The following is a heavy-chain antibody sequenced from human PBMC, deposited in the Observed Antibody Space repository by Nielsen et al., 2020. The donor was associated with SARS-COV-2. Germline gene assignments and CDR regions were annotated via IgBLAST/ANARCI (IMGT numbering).Heavy chain of an antibody. D-gene: IGHD3-10*01. CDR2: ISYDGSNK. CDR3: ARTGTLPPYYYYGSGSYHGYFDY. V-gene: IGHV3-30-3*01. Sequence: GESLKISCAASGFTFSSYAMHWVRQAPGKGLEWVAVISYDGSNKYYADSVKGRFTISRDNSKNTLYLQMNSLRAEDTAVYYCARTGTLPPYYYYGSGSYHGYFDYWGQGTLVTVSS. CDR1: GFTFSSYA. J-gene: IGHJ4*02.